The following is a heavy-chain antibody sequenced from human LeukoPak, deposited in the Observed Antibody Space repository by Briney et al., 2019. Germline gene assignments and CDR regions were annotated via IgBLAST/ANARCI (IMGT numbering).Heavy chain of an antibody. CDR3: ARKGRGIQLWFN. CDR2: ISYDGSNK. V-gene: IGHV3-30*04. D-gene: IGHD5-18*01. Sequence: GGSLRLSCAASGFTFSSYAMHWVRQAPGKGLEWVAVISYDGSNKYYADSVKGRFTISRDNSKNTLYLQMNSLRAEDTAVYYCARKGRGIQLWFNWGQGTLVTVSS. J-gene: IGHJ4*02. CDR1: GFTFSSYA.